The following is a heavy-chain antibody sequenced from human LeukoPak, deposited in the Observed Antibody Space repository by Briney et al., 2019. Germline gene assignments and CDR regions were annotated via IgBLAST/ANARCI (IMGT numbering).Heavy chain of an antibody. CDR1: GFTFSSYA. V-gene: IGHV3-23*01. D-gene: IGHD6-19*01. CDR3: ARVSFTSAWSFDY. CDR2: ISGSGGST. Sequence: LPGGSLRLSCAASGFTFSSYAMSWVRQAPGKGLEWVSAISGSGGSTYYADSVNGRFTISRDNAKNSLYLQIDGLRAEDTAVYYCARVSFTSAWSFDYWGPGTLVTVSS. J-gene: IGHJ4*02.